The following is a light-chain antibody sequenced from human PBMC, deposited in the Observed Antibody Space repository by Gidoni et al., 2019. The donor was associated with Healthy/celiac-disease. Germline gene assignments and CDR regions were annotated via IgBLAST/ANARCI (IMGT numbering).Light chain of an antibody. CDR1: QSVSSY. CDR2: DAS. CDR3: QQRSNWPRT. Sequence: EIVLTQSPATLSLSPGERATLSCRASQSVSSYLAWYQQKPGQAPRLLIYDASNRATGIPARFSGSGSGTDFTLTIRSLEPEDFAVYYCQQRSNWPRTFXQXTKLEIQ. V-gene: IGKV3-11*01. J-gene: IGKJ2*01.